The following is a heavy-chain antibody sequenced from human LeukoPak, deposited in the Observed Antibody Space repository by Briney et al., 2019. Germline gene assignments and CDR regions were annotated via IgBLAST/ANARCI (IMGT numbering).Heavy chain of an antibody. Sequence: GGSLRLSCAASGFTFSSYAMSWVRQAPGKGLEWVSSISSSSSYIYYADSVKGRFTISRDNAKNSLYLQMNSLRAEDTAVYYCARDLGHCSSTSCLNWFDPWGQGTLVTVSS. CDR2: ISSSSSYI. D-gene: IGHD2-2*01. CDR3: ARDLGHCSSTSCLNWFDP. J-gene: IGHJ5*02. CDR1: GFTFSSYA. V-gene: IGHV3-21*01.